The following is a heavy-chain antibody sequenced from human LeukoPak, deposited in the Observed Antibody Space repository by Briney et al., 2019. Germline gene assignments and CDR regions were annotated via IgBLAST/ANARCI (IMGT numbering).Heavy chain of an antibody. CDR3: ANSYYPRRNFDY. CDR2: IYYSGST. D-gene: IGHD3-22*01. CDR1: GGSISSYY. Sequence: SETLSLTCTVSGGSISSYYWSWIRQPPGKGLEWIGYIYYSGSTNYNPSLKSRVTISVDTSKNQFSLKLSSVTAADTAVYYCANSYYPRRNFDYWGQGTLVTVSS. V-gene: IGHV4-59*08. J-gene: IGHJ4*02.